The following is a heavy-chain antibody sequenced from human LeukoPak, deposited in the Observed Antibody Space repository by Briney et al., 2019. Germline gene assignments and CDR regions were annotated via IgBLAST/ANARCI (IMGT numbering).Heavy chain of an antibody. Sequence: SETLSLTCTVSGGSISTSNYYWGWIRQPPGKGLEWIGNIFYSGSTYYSPSLKSRVTISLDTSRNQFSLKLSSVTAADTAVYYCARPVLRYFDWLYIGGFDAFDIWGQGTMVTVSS. V-gene: IGHV4-39*01. CDR2: IFYSGST. CDR1: GGSISTSNYY. CDR3: ARPVLRYFDWLYIGGFDAFDI. J-gene: IGHJ3*02. D-gene: IGHD3-9*01.